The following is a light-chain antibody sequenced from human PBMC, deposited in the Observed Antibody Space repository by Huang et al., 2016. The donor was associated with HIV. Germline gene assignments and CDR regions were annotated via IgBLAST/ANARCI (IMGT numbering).Light chain of an antibody. CDR1: QSISSY. V-gene: IGKV1-39*01. CDR3: QQSYSTPRLT. J-gene: IGKJ4*01. Sequence: DIQMTQSPSSLSASVGDRVTITCRASQSISSYLNWYQQKPGKAPKLLIDAASRLQSGVPSRFSGSGSGTDFTLTISSLQPEDFATYYCQQSYSTPRLTFGGGTKVEIK. CDR2: AAS.